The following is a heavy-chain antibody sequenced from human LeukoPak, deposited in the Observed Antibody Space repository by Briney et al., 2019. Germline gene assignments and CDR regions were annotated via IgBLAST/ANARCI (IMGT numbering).Heavy chain of an antibody. Sequence: SETLSLTCTVSGGSFTSSGYYWSSVRQPGGKGLGSIGYLYYGGSNTYNPSLKSRVTISVDTSQSQFSLKLRYVTAEDTAVYYCSRDSASTGYMNAFDIWGQGTMVTVSS. J-gene: IGHJ3*02. CDR3: SRDSASTGYMNAFDI. CDR2: LYYGGSN. D-gene: IGHD3-22*01. CDR1: GGSFTSSGYY. V-gene: IGHV4-61*08.